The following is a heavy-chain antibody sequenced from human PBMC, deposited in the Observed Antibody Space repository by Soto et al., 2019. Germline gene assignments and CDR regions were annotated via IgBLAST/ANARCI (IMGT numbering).Heavy chain of an antibody. CDR2: INPSGGST. V-gene: IGHV1-46*03. CDR3: ASWVGYCSSTSCYRLGAFDI. J-gene: IGHJ3*02. D-gene: IGHD2-2*02. CDR1: GYIFPSYY. Sequence: ASVKVSCMASGYIFPSYYMHWVRQAPGQGLEWMGIINPSGGSTSYAQKFQGRVTMTRDTSTSTVYMELSSLRSEDTAVYYCASWVGYCSSTSCYRLGAFDIWGQGTMVTVPS.